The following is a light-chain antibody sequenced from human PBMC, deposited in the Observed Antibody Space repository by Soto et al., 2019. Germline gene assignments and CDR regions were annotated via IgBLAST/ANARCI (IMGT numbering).Light chain of an antibody. Sequence: DIVMTQSPLSLPVTPGEPASISCRSSQSLLFSNGYNYLDWYLQKPVQSPQLLIYLGSNRASGVPDRFSGSGSGTDFTLKISRVDAEDVGVYYCMQTLQTPLTFGGGTKVEIK. V-gene: IGKV2-28*01. J-gene: IGKJ4*01. CDR3: MQTLQTPLT. CDR1: QSLLFSNGYNY. CDR2: LGS.